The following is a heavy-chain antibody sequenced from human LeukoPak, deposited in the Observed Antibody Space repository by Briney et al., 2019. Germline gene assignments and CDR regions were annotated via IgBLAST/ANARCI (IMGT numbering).Heavy chain of an antibody. CDR2: IIPIFGTA. J-gene: IGHJ3*02. V-gene: IGHV1-69*05. CDR1: GGTFSSYA. Sequence: GASVKVSCKASGGTFSSYAISWVRQAPGQGLEWMGGIIPIFGTANYAQKFQGRVTITTDESTSTAYMELSSLKASDTAMYYCARRGRYYFDHDQALDIWGLGTMVTVSS. D-gene: IGHD3-22*01. CDR3: ARRGRYYFDHDQALDI.